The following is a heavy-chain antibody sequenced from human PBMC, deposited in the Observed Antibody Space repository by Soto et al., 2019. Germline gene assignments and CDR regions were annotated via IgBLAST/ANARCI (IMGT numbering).Heavy chain of an antibody. CDR3: ARGDYYGSGSYSPYFDY. D-gene: IGHD3-10*01. V-gene: IGHV4-34*01. Sequence: PSETLSLTCAVYGGSFSGYYWSWIRQPPGKGLEWIGEINHSGSTNYNPSLKSRVTISVDTSKNQFSLKLSSVTAAYTAVYYCARGDYYGSGSYSPYFDYWGQGTLVTVSS. CDR1: GGSFSGYY. CDR2: INHSGST. J-gene: IGHJ4*02.